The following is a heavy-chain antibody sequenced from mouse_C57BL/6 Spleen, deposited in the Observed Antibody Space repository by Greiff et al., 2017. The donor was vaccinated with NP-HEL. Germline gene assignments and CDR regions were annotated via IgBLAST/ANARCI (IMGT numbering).Heavy chain of an antibody. CDR1: GYAFSSSW. Sequence: QVQLKQSGPELVKPGASVKISCKASGYAFSSSWMNWVKQRPGKGLEWIGRIYPGDGDTNYNGKFKGKATLTADKSSSTAYMQLSSLTSEDSAVYFCARYYYGSSYWYFDVWSTGTTVTVSS. J-gene: IGHJ1*03. CDR2: IYPGDGDT. V-gene: IGHV1-82*01. D-gene: IGHD1-1*01. CDR3: ARYYYGSSYWYFDV.